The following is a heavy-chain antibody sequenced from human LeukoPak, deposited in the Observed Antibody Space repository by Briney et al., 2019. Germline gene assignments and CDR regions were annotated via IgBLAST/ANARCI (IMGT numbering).Heavy chain of an antibody. V-gene: IGHV3-21*01. CDR2: ISSSSSSYI. CDR3: ARVTVDTATNWFDP. J-gene: IGHJ5*02. Sequence: PGGSLRLSCAASGFTFNIYNMNWVRQAPGKGLEWVSSISSSSSSYIYYADSVKGRFTISRDNAKNSLYLQMNSLRAEDTAVYYCARVTVDTATNWFDPWGQGTLVTVSS. D-gene: IGHD5-18*01. CDR1: GFTFNIYN.